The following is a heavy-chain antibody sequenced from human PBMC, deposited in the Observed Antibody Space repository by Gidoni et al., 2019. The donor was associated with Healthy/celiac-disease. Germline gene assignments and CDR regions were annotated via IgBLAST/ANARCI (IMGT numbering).Heavy chain of an antibody. CDR3: ARDSRVAKVRVLDY. D-gene: IGHD1-1*01. CDR1: GFTFSSYG. Sequence: QVQLVESGGGVVQPGRSLRLSCAASGFTFSSYGMHWVRQAPGKGLGWVAVIWYDGSNKYYADSVKGRFTISRDNSKNTLYLQMNSLRAEDTAVYYCARDSRVAKVRVLDYWGQGTLVTVSS. J-gene: IGHJ4*02. CDR2: IWYDGSNK. V-gene: IGHV3-33*01.